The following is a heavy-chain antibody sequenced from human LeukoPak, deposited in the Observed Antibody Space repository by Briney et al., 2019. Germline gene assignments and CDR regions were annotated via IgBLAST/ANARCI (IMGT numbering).Heavy chain of an antibody. CDR2: IYYSGST. CDR1: GGSISIYH. Sequence: PSETLSLTRTVSGGSISIYHWTWIRQPPGKGLEWIGYIYYSGSTNYNPSLKSRVTMSIDTSKNQFSLKLSSVTAADTAIYYCARPGFGGAFDIWGQGTLFTVSS. J-gene: IGHJ3*02. V-gene: IGHV4-59*12. CDR3: ARPGFGGAFDI. D-gene: IGHD3-16*01.